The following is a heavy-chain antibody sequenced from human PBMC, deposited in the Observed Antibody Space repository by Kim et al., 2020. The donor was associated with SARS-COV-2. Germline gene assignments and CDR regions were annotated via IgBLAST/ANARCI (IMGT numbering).Heavy chain of an antibody. CDR3: ARDRDYSSGSEMAFDT. CDR1: GYTLIKYC. J-gene: IGHJ3*02. V-gene: IGHV1-69*13. Sequence: SVKVSCKAPGYTLIKYCISWVRQAPGQGLEWMGGINPMYGVTNYAQKLRGRVTITADGFTSVSDMELSSLRSDDTAVYYCARDRDYSSGSEMAFDTWGQGTLVTVSS. CDR2: INPMYGVT. D-gene: IGHD3-10*01.